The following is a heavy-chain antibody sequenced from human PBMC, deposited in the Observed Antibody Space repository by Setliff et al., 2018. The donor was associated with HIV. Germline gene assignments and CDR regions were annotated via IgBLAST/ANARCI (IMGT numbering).Heavy chain of an antibody. D-gene: IGHD3-3*01. Sequence: PGGSLRLSCAASGFTFSSYAMSWVRQAPGKGLEWVSAISGNGGSSYYADSVKGRFTISRDNSKNTLYLQMNSLRAEDTALYYCARDHYDFWSGFYYYYYMDVWGKGTTVTVSS. V-gene: IGHV3-23*01. CDR1: GFTFSSYA. CDR3: ARDHYDFWSGFYYYYYMDV. CDR2: ISGNGGSS. J-gene: IGHJ6*03.